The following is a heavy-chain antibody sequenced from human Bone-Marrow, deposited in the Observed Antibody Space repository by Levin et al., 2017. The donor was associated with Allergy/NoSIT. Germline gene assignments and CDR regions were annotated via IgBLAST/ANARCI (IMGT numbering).Heavy chain of an antibody. CDR2: INSDGSST. Sequence: GESLKISCAASGFTFSSYWMHWVRQAPGKGLVWVSRINSDGSSTSYADSVKGRFTISRDNAKNTLYLQMNSLRAEDTAVYYCASNWDWYFDLWGRGTLVTVSS. CDR3: ASNWDWYFDL. V-gene: IGHV3-74*01. D-gene: IGHD7-27*01. CDR1: GFTFSSYW. J-gene: IGHJ2*01.